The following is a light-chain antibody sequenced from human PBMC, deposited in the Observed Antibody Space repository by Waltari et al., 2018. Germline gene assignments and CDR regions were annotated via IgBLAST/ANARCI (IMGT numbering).Light chain of an antibody. V-gene: IGKV3-15*01. J-gene: IGKJ2*01. CDR2: GAS. Sequence: EIVMTQSPATLSVSPGEGANLSCRASQSVSHNLAWYQQKPGQAPRLLIYGASSRATGFPARFSGSGSGTEFTLTISSLQSEDFAVYYCQQYNNWYSFGQGTKLEIK. CDR1: QSVSHN. CDR3: QQYNNWYS.